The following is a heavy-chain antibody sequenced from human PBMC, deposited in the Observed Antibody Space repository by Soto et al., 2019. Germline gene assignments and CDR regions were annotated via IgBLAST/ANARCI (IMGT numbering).Heavy chain of an antibody. D-gene: IGHD6-6*01. Sequence: PSETLSLTCTVSGGSISSYYWSWIRQPPGKGLEWIGYMYNTGSTIYNPSLKSRVTISVDTSKNQFSLKMNSVTAADTAVYYCARARPDGARLDPWGQGTLVTVSS. V-gene: IGHV4-59*01. CDR1: GGSISSYY. CDR2: MYNTGST. J-gene: IGHJ5*02. CDR3: ARARPDGARLDP.